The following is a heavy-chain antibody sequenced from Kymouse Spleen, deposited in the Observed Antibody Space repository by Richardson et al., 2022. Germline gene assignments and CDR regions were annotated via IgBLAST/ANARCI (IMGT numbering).Heavy chain of an antibody. J-gene: IGHJ4*02. Sequence: EVQLVESGGGLVQPGGSLRLSCAASGFTFSSYSMNWVRQAPGKGLEWVSYISSSSSTIYYADSVKGRFTISRDNAKNSLYLQMNSLRDEDTAVYYCARDVMVRGVTLFDYWGQGTLVTVSS. D-gene: IGHD3-10*01. CDR3: ARDVMVRGVTLFDY. V-gene: IGHV3-48*02. CDR1: GFTFSSYS. CDR2: ISSSSSTI.